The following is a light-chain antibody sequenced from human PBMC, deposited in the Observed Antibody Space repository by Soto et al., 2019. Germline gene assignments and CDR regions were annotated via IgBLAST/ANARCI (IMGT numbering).Light chain of an antibody. J-gene: IGKJ1*01. CDR3: QQGYSISWT. V-gene: IGKV1-39*01. Sequence: DIPMTQSPSSLSASGGDIVTITCRASQSISSYLNWYQRRPGKAPKVLIYGASTLQSGVPSRFSGSGSGTEFTLTISSLQPEDFATYYCQQGYSISWTFGQGTKVDI. CDR2: GAS. CDR1: QSISSY.